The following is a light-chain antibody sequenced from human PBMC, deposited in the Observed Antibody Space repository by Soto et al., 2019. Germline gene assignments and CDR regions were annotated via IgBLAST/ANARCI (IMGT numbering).Light chain of an antibody. J-gene: IGKJ3*01. CDR2: GAS. CDR3: QQYGRSPPFT. Sequence: EIVLTQSPGTLSLSPGARATLSCRASQSVSSSYLAWYQQKPGQAPRLLIYGASSRATGIPDRFSGSGSGTDFTLTISRLEPEDFAVYYCQQYGRSPPFTFGAGTKVDIK. V-gene: IGKV3-20*01. CDR1: QSVSSSY.